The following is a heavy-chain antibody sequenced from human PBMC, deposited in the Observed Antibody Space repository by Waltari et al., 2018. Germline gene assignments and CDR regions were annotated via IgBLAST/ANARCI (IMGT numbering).Heavy chain of an antibody. CDR1: GFTFSSYW. CDR3: ARVIDGDPLDY. J-gene: IGHJ4*02. D-gene: IGHD4-17*01. Sequence: EVQLVESGGGLVQPGGSLRLSCAASGFTFSSYWMSWVRQAPGKGLEWVANIKQDGSEKNLLDLVKGRFTISRDNAKNSLDLQMNSRRAEDTAVYYCARVIDGDPLDYWGQGTLVTVSS. CDR2: IKQDGSEK. V-gene: IGHV3-7*04.